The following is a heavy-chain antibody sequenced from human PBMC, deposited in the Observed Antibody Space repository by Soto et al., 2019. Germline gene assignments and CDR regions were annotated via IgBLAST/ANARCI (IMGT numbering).Heavy chain of an antibody. D-gene: IGHD6-19*01. J-gene: IGHJ4*02. CDR3: ARDNQQWLGGFDY. CDR1: GFTFSSYG. V-gene: IGHV3-33*01. Sequence: QVQLVESGGGVVQPGRSLRLSCAASGFTFSSYGMHRVRQAPGKGLEWVAVIWYDGSNKYYADSVKGRFTISRDNSKNTLYLQMNSLRAEDTAVYYCARDNQQWLGGFDYWGQGTLVTVSS. CDR2: IWYDGSNK.